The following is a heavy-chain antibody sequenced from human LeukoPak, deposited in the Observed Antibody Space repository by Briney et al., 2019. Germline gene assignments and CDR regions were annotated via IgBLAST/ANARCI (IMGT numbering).Heavy chain of an antibody. V-gene: IGHV4-34*01. CDR2: INHSGST. CDR1: GGSFSGYY. J-gene: IGHJ4*02. D-gene: IGHD5-24*01. Sequence: SETLSLTCAVYGGSFSGYYWSWIRQPPGKGLEWIEEINHSGSTNYNPSLKSRVTISVDTSKNQFSLKLSSVTAADTAVYYCARHGRDGYNYWGQGTLVTVSS. CDR3: ARHGRDGYNY.